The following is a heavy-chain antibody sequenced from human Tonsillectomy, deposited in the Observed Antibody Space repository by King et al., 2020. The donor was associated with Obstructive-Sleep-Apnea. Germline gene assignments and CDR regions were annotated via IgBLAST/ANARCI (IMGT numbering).Heavy chain of an antibody. Sequence: QMQLQESGPGLVKPSETLSLSCTVSGDSISSYYWSWLRQPPGKGLEWIGYIHYSGRSNYSPSLKSRVTISVDTSKNQFSLKLSSVTAADTAVYYCARLRGLYQVATYYYHAMDVWGQGTAVTVSS. CDR3: ARLRGLYQVATYYYHAMDV. CDR2: IHYSGRS. CDR1: GDSISSYY. J-gene: IGHJ6*02. V-gene: IGHV4-59*01. D-gene: IGHD2-2*01.